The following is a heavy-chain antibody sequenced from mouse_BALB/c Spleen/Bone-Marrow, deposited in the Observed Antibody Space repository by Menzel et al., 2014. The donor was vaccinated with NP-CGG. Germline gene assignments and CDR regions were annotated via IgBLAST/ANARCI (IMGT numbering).Heavy chain of an antibody. D-gene: IGHD1-1*01. J-gene: IGHJ2*01. CDR3: TRETTAVADFDY. V-gene: IGHV3-1*02. Sequence: EVKLQESGPDLVKPSQSLSLTCTVTGYSITSGYGWHWIQQFPGNKLEWMGYIHYRGSTDYNPSLKSRISITRDTSKNQFSLQLNSVTTEDTATYYCTRETTAVADFDYWGQGATLTVTS. CDR1: GYSITSGYG. CDR2: IHYRGST.